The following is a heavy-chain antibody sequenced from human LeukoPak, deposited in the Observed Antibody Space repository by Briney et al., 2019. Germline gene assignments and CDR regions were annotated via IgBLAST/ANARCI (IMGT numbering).Heavy chain of an antibody. D-gene: IGHD6-19*01. V-gene: IGHV6-1*01. J-gene: IGHJ4*02. Sequence: SQTLSLTCAISGDSVSSNSAAWNWIRQSPSRGLEWLGRTYYRSKWYNDYAVSVKSRITINPDTSKNQFSLQLNSVTPEDTAVYYCAREGGYSSGWHYYFDYWGQGTLVTVSS. CDR1: GDSVSSNSAA. CDR2: TYYRSKWYN. CDR3: AREGGYSSGWHYYFDY.